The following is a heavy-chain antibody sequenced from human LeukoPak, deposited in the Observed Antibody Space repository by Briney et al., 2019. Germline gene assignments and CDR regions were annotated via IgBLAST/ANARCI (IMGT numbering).Heavy chain of an antibody. J-gene: IGHJ6*03. Sequence: SVKVSCKASGGTLSSYAISWVRQAPGQGLEWMGGIIPIFGTANYAQKLQGRVTMTTDTSTSTAYMELRRLRSDDTAVYYCARGGGVYWYMDVWGKGTTVTVSS. CDR1: GGTLSSYA. V-gene: IGHV1-69*05. CDR3: ARGGGVYWYMDV. CDR2: IIPIFGTA. D-gene: IGHD2-15*01.